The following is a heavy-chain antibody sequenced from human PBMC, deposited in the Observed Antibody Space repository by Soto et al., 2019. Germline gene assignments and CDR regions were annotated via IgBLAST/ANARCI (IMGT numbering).Heavy chain of an antibody. CDR3: ARAKSRYCSGGSCYSRWFDP. CDR1: GGSFSGYY. CDR2: INHSGST. D-gene: IGHD2-15*01. Sequence: SETLSLTCAVYGGSFSGYYWSWIRQPPGKGLEWIGEINHSGSTNYNPSLKSRVTISVDTSKNQFSLKLSSVTAADTAVYYCARAKSRYCSGGSCYSRWFDPWGQGTLVTVSS. V-gene: IGHV4-34*01. J-gene: IGHJ5*02.